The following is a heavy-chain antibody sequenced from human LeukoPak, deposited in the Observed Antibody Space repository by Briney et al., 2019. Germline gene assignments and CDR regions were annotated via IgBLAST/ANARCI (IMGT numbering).Heavy chain of an antibody. J-gene: IGHJ3*02. D-gene: IGHD2-15*01. Sequence: PGGSLRLSCAGSEFTFSNYWMHWVRQAPGKGLVWVSRINTDGSSTNYADSVKGRFTISRDNAKNTLYLQMNSLRAEDTAVYYCARDLGRGFWLDAFDIWGQGTMVTVSS. CDR1: EFTFSNYW. CDR3: ARDLGRGFWLDAFDI. CDR2: INTDGSST. V-gene: IGHV3-74*01.